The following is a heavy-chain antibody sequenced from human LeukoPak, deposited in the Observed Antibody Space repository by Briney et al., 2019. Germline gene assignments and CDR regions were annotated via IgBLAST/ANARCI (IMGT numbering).Heavy chain of an antibody. V-gene: IGHV3-21*01. CDR2: ISSSSSYI. CDR1: GFTFSSYS. D-gene: IGHD5-18*01. J-gene: IGHJ3*02. CDR3: ARGGSYGYRSIIGDAFDI. Sequence: KSGGSLRLSCAASGFTFSSYSMNWVRQAPGKGLEWVSSISSSSSYIYYADSVKGRFTISRDNAKNSLYLQMDSLRAEDTAVYYCARGGSYGYRSIIGDAFDIWGQGTMVTVSS.